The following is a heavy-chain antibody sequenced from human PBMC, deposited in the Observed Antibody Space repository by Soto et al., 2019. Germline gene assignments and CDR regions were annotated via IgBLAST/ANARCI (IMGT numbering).Heavy chain of an antibody. Sequence: QVHLQESGPGLVEPSETLSLTCTVSGGSINNHYWSWIRQPPGKGLEWIGYIYYTGSTNYNPSLKSRVTMSVDTSKNQFSLNLTSLTAADTAIYYCTRANWYSEYWGQGTLVTVSS. V-gene: IGHV4-59*11. CDR1: GGSINNHY. CDR3: TRANWYSEY. CDR2: IYYTGST. J-gene: IGHJ4*02. D-gene: IGHD7-27*01.